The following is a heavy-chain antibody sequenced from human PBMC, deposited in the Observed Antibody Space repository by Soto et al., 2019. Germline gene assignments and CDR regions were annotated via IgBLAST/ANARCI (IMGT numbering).Heavy chain of an antibody. J-gene: IGHJ4*02. CDR3: AIDKGDGSGSYYGC. D-gene: IGHD3-10*01. CDR2: ISAYNGNT. Sequence: QVQLVQSGAEVKKPGASVKVSCKASGYTFTSYGISWVRQAPGQGLEWMGWISAYNGNTNYAQKLQGRVSMTTDTSTSTAYMDLRSLRAGDTAVYYCAIDKGDGSGSYYGCWGQGTLVTVSS. CDR1: GYTFTSYG. V-gene: IGHV1-18*01.